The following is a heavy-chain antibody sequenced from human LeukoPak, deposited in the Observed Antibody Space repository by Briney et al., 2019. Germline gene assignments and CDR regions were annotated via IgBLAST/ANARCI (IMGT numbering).Heavy chain of an antibody. J-gene: IGHJ6*02. CDR3: ARVMGGSSSWEIYYYYYYGMDV. CDR1: GYSFTSYG. Sequence: ASVTVSRTGSGYSFTSYGISWVRQPPGQGLEWMGWINAYNGNTNYAQKLQGRVTMTTDTSTSTAYMELRSLRSDDPAVYYCARVMGGSSSWEIYYYYYYGMDVWGQGTTVTVSS. V-gene: IGHV1-18*01. D-gene: IGHD6-13*01. CDR2: INAYNGNT.